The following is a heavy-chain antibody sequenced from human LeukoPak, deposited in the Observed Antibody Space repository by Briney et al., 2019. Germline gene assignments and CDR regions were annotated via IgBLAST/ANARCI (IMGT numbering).Heavy chain of an antibody. CDR2: TSSSSSYI. J-gene: IGHJ4*02. CDR1: GFTFSSYS. V-gene: IGHV3-21*01. CDR3: ARNDYGDYGLDC. Sequence: GGSLRLSCAASGFTFSSYSMNWVRQAPGKGLEWVSSTSSSSSYIYYADSVKGRFTISRDNAKNSLYLQMKSLRAEDTAVYYCARNDYGDYGLDCWGQGTLVTVSS. D-gene: IGHD4-17*01.